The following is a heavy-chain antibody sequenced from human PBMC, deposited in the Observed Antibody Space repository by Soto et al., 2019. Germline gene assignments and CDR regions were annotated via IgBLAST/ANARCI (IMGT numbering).Heavy chain of an antibody. D-gene: IGHD1-1*01. J-gene: IGHJ4*02. V-gene: IGHV1-18*01. CDR2: ISAHNGNT. CDR1: GYAFTTYG. CDR3: ARGRYGDY. Sequence: QVHLVQSGAEVKKPGASVKVSCKGSGYAFTTYGITWVRQAPGQGLEWMGWISAHNGNTNYAPKLQGRVTVTRDTSTSTAYMELRSLRSDDTAVYYFARGRYGDYWGQGALVTVSS.